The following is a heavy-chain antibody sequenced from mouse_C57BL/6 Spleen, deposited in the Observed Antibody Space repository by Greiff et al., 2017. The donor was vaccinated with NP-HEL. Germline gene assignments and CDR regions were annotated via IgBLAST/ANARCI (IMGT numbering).Heavy chain of an antibody. J-gene: IGHJ1*03. CDR1: GFTFSDYG. CDR2: ISSGSSTI. D-gene: IGHD4-1*01. CDR3: ARRTGTGYFDV. Sequence: DVQLVESGGGLVKPGGSLKLSCAASGFTFSDYGMHWVRQAPEKGLEWVAYISSGSSTIYYADTVKGRFTISRDNAKNTLFLQRTSLRSEDTAMYYCARRTGTGYFDVWGTGTTVTVSS. V-gene: IGHV5-17*01.